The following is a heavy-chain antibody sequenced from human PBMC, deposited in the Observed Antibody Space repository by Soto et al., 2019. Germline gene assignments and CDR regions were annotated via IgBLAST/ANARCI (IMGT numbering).Heavy chain of an antibody. CDR2: ISYDGSNK. CDR3: ARWPLRGSGSYWYYFDY. D-gene: IGHD3-10*01. J-gene: IGHJ4*02. Sequence: GGSLRLSCAASGFTFSSYAMHWVRQAPGKGLEWVAVISYDGSNKYYADSVKGRFTISRDNSKNTLYLQMNSLRAEDTAVYYCARWPLRGSGSYWYYFDYWGQGTPVTVSS. CDR1: GFTFSSYA. V-gene: IGHV3-30-3*01.